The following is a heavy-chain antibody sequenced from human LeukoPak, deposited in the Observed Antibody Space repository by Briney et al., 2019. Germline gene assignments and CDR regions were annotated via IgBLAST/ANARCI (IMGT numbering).Heavy chain of an antibody. D-gene: IGHD5-18*01. Sequence: GGSLRLSCAASGFTFSSYSMNWVRQAPGKGLEWVSSIGSSSSYIYYADSVKGRFTISRDNAKNSLYLQMNSLRAEDTAVYYCARSPSERGYSYGLDYWGQGTLVTVSS. CDR1: GFTFSSYS. CDR3: ARSPSERGYSYGLDY. J-gene: IGHJ4*02. CDR2: IGSSSSYI. V-gene: IGHV3-21*01.